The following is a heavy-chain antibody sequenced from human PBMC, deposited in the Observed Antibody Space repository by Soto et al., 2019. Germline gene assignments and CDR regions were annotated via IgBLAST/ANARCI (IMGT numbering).Heavy chain of an antibody. V-gene: IGHV4-31*03. CDR1: GGSISSGGYY. CDR2: IYYSGST. CDR3: ERDRGSSWYDHYMDV. J-gene: IGHJ6*03. D-gene: IGHD6-13*01. Sequence: PSETLSLTCTVSGGSISSGGYYWSWIRQHPGKGLEWIGYIYYSGSTYYNPSLKSRVTISVDTSKNQFSLKLSSVTAADTAVYYCERDRGSSWYDHYMDVWGKGTTVTVSS.